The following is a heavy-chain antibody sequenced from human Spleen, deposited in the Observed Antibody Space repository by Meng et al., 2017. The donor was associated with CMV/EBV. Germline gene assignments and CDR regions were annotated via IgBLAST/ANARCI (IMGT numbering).Heavy chain of an antibody. CDR1: GFTFSNAW. CDR3: TTDRYYYDSSDLIL. D-gene: IGHD3-22*01. CDR2: IKSKTDAGTT. J-gene: IGHJ4*02. Sequence: EVQLVESGGGLVKPGGSLRLYCAASGFTFSNAWMSWVRQAPGKGLEWVGRIKSKTDAGTTDYAAPVKGRFTISRDDSKNTLYLQMNSLKTEDTAVYYCTTDRYYYDSSDLILWGQGTLVTVDS. V-gene: IGHV3-15*01.